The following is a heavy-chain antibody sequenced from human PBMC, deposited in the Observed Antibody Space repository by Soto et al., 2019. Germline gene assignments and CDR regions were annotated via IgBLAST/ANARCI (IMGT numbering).Heavy chain of an antibody. D-gene: IGHD1-1*01. CDR3: AKASWNDDLDY. J-gene: IGHJ4*02. V-gene: IGHV3-30*18. CDR1: GFSFRSYG. Sequence: GGSLRLSCAASGFSFRSYGVHWVRQAPGKGLEWVAVISYDGSNKYYADYVKGRFTISRDNSKNTLYLQMNSLRAEDTAVYYGAKASWNDDLDYWGQGTLVTVSS. CDR2: ISYDGSNK.